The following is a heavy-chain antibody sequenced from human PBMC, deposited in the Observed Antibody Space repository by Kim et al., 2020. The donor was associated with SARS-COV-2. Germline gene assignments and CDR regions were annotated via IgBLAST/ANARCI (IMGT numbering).Heavy chain of an antibody. D-gene: IGHD2-2*01. Sequence: SETLSLTCTVSGGSISSYYWSWIRQPPGKGLEWIGYIYYSGSTNYNPSLKSRVTISVDTSKNQFSLKLSSVTAADTAVYYCARDTIVVVPAASRGYYYYGMDVWGQGTTVTVSS. V-gene: IGHV4-59*13. CDR2: IYYSGST. CDR3: ARDTIVVVPAASRGYYYYGMDV. CDR1: GGSISSYY. J-gene: IGHJ6*02.